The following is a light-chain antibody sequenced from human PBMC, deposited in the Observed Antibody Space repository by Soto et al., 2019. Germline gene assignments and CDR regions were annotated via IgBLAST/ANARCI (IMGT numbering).Light chain of an antibody. CDR2: DAS. CDR1: QSVSSS. Sequence: EVLFTQSPATLSLSPGATATLPCGASQSVSSSLAWYQQKPGKAPRLLIYDASSRATGIPARFSGSGSGTDFALTIRSLEPEDFAVYYCHHRGNGITFGQGTRLEIK. CDR3: HHRGNGIT. V-gene: IGKV3-11*01. J-gene: IGKJ5*01.